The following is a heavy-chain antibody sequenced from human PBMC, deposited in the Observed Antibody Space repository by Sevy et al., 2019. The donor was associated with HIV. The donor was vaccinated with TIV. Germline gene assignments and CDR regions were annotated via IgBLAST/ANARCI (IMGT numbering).Heavy chain of an antibody. CDR2: MKEDGSDK. V-gene: IGHV3-7*01. CDR3: VRGGVGGYSYSLDQ. J-gene: IGHJ4*02. Sequence: GGSLRLPCAASGFTFSVYWMTWVRQAPGKGLEWVATMKEDGSDKDYVDSVKGRFTISRDNAKNSLYLQMNSLRAEDTAVYYCVRGGVGGYSYSLDQWGLGTLVTVS. D-gene: IGHD5-18*01. CDR1: GFTFSVYW.